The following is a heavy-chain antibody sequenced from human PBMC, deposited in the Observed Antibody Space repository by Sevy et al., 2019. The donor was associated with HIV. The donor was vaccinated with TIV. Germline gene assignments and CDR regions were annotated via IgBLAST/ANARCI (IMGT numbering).Heavy chain of an antibody. Sequence: GGSLRLSCAASGFSFSGYNMNWVRQAPGEGLKSVSYLSSSTSTIHYADSVKGRFTISRDNAKNSLFLQMNSLRDEDTAVYYCARDSSWNYDSYFYGMDVWGQGTTVTVSS. CDR2: LSSSTSTI. V-gene: IGHV3-48*02. D-gene: IGHD1-7*01. CDR1: GFSFSGYN. CDR3: ARDSSWNYDSYFYGMDV. J-gene: IGHJ6*02.